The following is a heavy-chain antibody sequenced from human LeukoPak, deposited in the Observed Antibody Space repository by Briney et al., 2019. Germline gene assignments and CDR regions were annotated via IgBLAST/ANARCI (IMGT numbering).Heavy chain of an antibody. V-gene: IGHV3-21*01. D-gene: IGHD1-14*01. Sequence: GGSLRLSCAASGFSFSTSTMNWVRQAPGKGLEWISSIGKTSRDMYYADSVRGRFTISRDNAKNPLFLLMNSLRVEDTSVYYCVRGDNRDYWGQGTLVTVSS. J-gene: IGHJ4*02. CDR2: IGKTSRDM. CDR3: VRGDNRDY. CDR1: GFSFSTST.